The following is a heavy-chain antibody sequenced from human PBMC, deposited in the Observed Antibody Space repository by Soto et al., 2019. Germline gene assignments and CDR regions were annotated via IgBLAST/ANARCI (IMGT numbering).Heavy chain of an antibody. J-gene: IGHJ5*02. CDR1: GGSINSYY. D-gene: IGHD5-18*01. Sequence: QVQLQESGPGLVKPSETLSLTCTVSGGSINSYYWSWIRQPPGKGLEWIGYIYYSGSTNYNPSLKSRVTISVDTSKHQFSLKLSSVTAADTAVYYCARGPADTAMDNWFDPWGQGTLVTVSS. CDR2: IYYSGST. V-gene: IGHV4-59*01. CDR3: ARGPADTAMDNWFDP.